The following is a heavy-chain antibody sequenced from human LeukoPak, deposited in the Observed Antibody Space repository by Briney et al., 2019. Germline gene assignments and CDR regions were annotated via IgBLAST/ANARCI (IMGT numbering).Heavy chain of an antibody. CDR2: ISYDGSNK. CDR3: ARDGVGSGWYDYYYYGMDV. V-gene: IGHV3-30-3*01. CDR1: GFTFSSYA. J-gene: IGHJ6*02. Sequence: GGSLRLSCAASGFTFSSYAMHWVRQAPGKGLEWVAVISYDGSNKYYADSVKGRFTISRDNSKNTLYLQMNSLRAEDTAVYYCARDGVGSGWYDYYYYGMDVWGQGTTVTVSS. D-gene: IGHD6-19*01.